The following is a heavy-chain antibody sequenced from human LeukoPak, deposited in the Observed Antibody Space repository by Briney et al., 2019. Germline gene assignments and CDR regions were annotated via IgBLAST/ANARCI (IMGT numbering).Heavy chain of an antibody. CDR2: INPNSGGT. CDR1: GYTFTGYY. J-gene: IGHJ4*02. Sequence: ASVKVSCTASGYTFTGYYMHWVRQAPGQGLEWMGWINPNSGGTNYAQKFQGRVTMTRDTSISTAYMELSRLRSDDTAVYYCARGQGNGDYAAGWGQGTLVTVSS. D-gene: IGHD4-17*01. V-gene: IGHV1-2*02. CDR3: ARGQGNGDYAAG.